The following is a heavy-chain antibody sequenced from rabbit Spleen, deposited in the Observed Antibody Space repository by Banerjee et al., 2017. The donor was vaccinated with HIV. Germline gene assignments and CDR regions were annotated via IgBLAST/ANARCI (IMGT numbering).Heavy chain of an antibody. CDR1: GFSFSSGYD. Sequence: QEQLVESGGGLVKPGASLTLTCTASGFSFSSGYDMCWVRQAPGKGLEWIACIGTGVGDTYYANWAKGRFTISKTSSTTVTLRMTSLTAADRATYFCARDLVGVIGWNFYLWGPGTLVTVS. D-gene: IGHD1-1*01. CDR2: IGTGVGDT. J-gene: IGHJ4*01. V-gene: IGHV1S45*01. CDR3: ARDLVGVIGWNFYL.